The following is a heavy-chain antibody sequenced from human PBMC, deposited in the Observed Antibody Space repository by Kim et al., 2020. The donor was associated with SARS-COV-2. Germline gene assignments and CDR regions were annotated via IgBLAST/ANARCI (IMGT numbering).Heavy chain of an antibody. J-gene: IGHJ4*02. CDR2: IWYDGSNK. V-gene: IGHV3-33*06. CDR3: AKGGRGYSGYEDY. Sequence: GGSLRLSCAASGFTFSSYGMHWVRQAPGKGLEWVAVIWYDGSNKYYADSVKGRFTISRDNSKNTLYLQMNSLRAEDTAVYYCAKGGRGYSGYEDYWGQGTLVTVSS. CDR1: GFTFSSYG. D-gene: IGHD5-12*01.